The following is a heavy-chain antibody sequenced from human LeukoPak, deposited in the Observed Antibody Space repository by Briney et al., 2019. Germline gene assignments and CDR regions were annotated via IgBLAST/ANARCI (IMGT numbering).Heavy chain of an antibody. J-gene: IGHJ3*01. CDR1: VFSFSNTW. D-gene: IGHD1-26*01. Sequence: AGGPLRLSCAASVFSFSNTWMNWARQPPGKGPEYISRFKSRSNDGGATEYAAPVPGRFFISRDDSANALYLQLNSLKTEGTAVYYCATDRIVGASAFDVWGQGTMVTVSS. V-gene: IGHV3-15*01. CDR2: FKSRSNDGGAT. CDR3: ATDRIVGASAFDV.